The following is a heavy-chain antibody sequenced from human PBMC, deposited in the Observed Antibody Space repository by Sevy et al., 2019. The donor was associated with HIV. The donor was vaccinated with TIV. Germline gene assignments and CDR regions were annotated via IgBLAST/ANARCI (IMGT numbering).Heavy chain of an antibody. D-gene: IGHD5-12*01. CDR2: ISYDGSNK. CDR1: GFTFSDYG. Sequence: GGSLRLSCAASGFTFSDYGMHWVRQAPGKGLEWVVVISYDGSNKYYADSVKGRFTISRDNSKNTLYLQMNSLRAEDTAVYYCAKDQRWLQSYYDYGMDVWGQGTTVTVSS. CDR3: AKDQRWLQSYYDYGMDV. V-gene: IGHV3-30*18. J-gene: IGHJ6*02.